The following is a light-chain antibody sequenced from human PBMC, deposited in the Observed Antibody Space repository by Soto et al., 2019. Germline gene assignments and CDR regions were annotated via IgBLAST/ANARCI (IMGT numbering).Light chain of an antibody. CDR1: SSDIGDYDY. Sequence: QSALTQPRSVSGSPGQSVTISCTGSSSDIGDYDYVSWYQQHPGEAPKLLISDVTKRPSGVPARFSGSKSGNTASLTISGLQPEDEADYCCSYAGSHTLYVFGTGTKVTVL. V-gene: IGLV2-11*01. J-gene: IGLJ1*01. CDR2: DVT. CDR3: CSYAGSHTLYV.